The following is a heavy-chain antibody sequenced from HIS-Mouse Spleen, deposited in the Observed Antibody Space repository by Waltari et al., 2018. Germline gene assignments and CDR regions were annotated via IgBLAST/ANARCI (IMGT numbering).Heavy chain of an antibody. CDR2: IYYSGST. Sequence: QLQLQESGPGLVTPSETLSLTCTVSGGPTSRSSYHWGWIRQPPGKGLEWIGSIYYSGSTYYNPSLKSRVTISVDTSKNQFSLKLSSVTAADTAVYYCAREIPYSSSWYDWYFDLWGRGTLVTVSS. J-gene: IGHJ2*01. CDR1: GGPTSRSSYH. V-gene: IGHV4-39*07. D-gene: IGHD6-13*01. CDR3: AREIPYSSSWYDWYFDL.